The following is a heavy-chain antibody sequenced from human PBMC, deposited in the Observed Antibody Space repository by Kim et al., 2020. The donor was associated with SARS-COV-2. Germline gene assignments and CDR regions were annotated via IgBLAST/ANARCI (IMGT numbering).Heavy chain of an antibody. CDR2: IYYSGST. CDR3: ARENYGDYVGTCYFDY. V-gene: IGHV4-59*01. Sequence: SETLSLTCTVSGGSISSYYWSWIRQPPGKGLEWIGYIYYSGSTNYNPSLNSRVTISVDTSKNQFSLKLSSVTAADTAVYYCARENYGDYVGTCYFDYWGQGTLVTVSS. CDR1: GGSISSYY. D-gene: IGHD4-17*01. J-gene: IGHJ4*02.